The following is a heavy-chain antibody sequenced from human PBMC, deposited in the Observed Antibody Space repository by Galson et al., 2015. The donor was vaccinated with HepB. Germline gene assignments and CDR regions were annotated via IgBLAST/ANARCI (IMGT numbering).Heavy chain of an antibody. J-gene: IGHJ4*02. CDR3: AKDWSGYDIAYPFDY. V-gene: IGHV3-23*01. CDR1: GFIFSSDV. CDR2: ISGSGGKT. D-gene: IGHD3-9*01. Sequence: RLSCAVTGFIFSSDVLRWVRQAPGKGLGWVSGISGSGGKTYNGDSLKGRFIASRDTLYLQMNSLRAEDTAVYYCAKDWSGYDIAYPFDYWGQGTLVTVSS.